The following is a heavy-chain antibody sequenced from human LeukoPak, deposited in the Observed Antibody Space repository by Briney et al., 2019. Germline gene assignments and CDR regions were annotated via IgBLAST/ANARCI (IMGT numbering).Heavy chain of an antibody. CDR3: ARAIWGQPYDY. D-gene: IGHD3-16*01. CDR2: IYYSGST. J-gene: IGHJ4*02. CDR1: GGSISSYY. Sequence: PSKTLSLTCTVSGGSISSYYWSWIRQPPGKGLEWIGYIYYSGSTNYNPSLKSRVTISVDTSKNQFSLKLSSVTAADTAVYYCARAIWGQPYDYWGQGTLVTVSS. V-gene: IGHV4-59*01.